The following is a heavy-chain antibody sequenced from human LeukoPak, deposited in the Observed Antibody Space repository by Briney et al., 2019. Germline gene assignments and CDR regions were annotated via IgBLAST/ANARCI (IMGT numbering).Heavy chain of an antibody. V-gene: IGHV3-7*01. Sequence: GGSLRLSCAASGFTFSSYWMSWVRQAPGEGLEWVANIKQDGSEKYYVGSVKGRFTISRDNAKNSLYLQMNSLRAEDTAVYYCARDGSNWNDVYFDYWGQGTLVTVSS. D-gene: IGHD1-1*01. CDR2: IKQDGSEK. CDR1: GFTFSSYW. J-gene: IGHJ4*02. CDR3: ARDGSNWNDVYFDY.